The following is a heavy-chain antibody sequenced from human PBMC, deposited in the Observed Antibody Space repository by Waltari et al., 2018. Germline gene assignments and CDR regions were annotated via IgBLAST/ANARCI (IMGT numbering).Heavy chain of an antibody. D-gene: IGHD6-6*01. J-gene: IGHJ5*02. CDR3: AHTEQFVPAVWFGP. CDR1: GFSLSTNGVG. CDR2: IYWNDDK. Sequence: QITFKESGPTLLKPTQTLTLTCTCSGFSLSTNGVGVGWLRQPPGKALEWLANIYWNDDKRYSPSLKSRLTITKDTSKNQVVLTMTNVDPVDTATYFCAHTEQFVPAVWFGPWGQGTLVAVSS. V-gene: IGHV2-5*01.